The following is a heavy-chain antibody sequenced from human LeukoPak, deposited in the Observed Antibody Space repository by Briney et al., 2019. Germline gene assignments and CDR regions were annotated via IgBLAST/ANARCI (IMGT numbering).Heavy chain of an antibody. Sequence: PSESLSLTCTVSGASISTSNSYWGWIRQPPGKGLEWIGGIYYSGNTYYNASLKSRVTISVDTSKNQFSLKLTSVTAADTASYFCARGEDFERYYLAYWGQGTLVTVSS. CDR3: ARGEDFERYYLAY. D-gene: IGHD3-9*01. J-gene: IGHJ4*02. CDR2: IYYSGNT. CDR1: GASISTSNSY. V-gene: IGHV4-39*07.